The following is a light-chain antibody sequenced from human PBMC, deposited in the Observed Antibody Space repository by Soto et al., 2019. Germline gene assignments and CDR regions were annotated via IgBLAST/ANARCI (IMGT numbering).Light chain of an antibody. V-gene: IGKV3-20*01. CDR2: GAS. CDR3: QQYGDSQWT. Sequence: EIVLTQSPATPSSTPGERAARSCRASQGLNSAHLPWYRQKPGQAPRLLISGASSRGGGSPARLSGSGDGTAFTLTVSRLETEDFAVNFYQQYGDSQWTFGQGTKVDI. J-gene: IGKJ1*01. CDR1: QGLNSAH.